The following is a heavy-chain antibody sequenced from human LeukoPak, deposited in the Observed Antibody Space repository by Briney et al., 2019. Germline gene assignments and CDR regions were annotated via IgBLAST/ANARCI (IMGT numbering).Heavy chain of an antibody. CDR3: AKDLIPAAAIVADYYYGMDV. Sequence: GGSLRLSCAASGFTFSDYYMSWIRQAPGKGLEWVSYISSSGSTIYYADSVKGRFTISKDNSKNTLYLQMNSLRAEDTAVYYCAKDLIPAAAIVADYYYGMDVWGQGTTVTVSS. J-gene: IGHJ6*02. CDR1: GFTFSDYY. V-gene: IGHV3-11*04. D-gene: IGHD2-2*01. CDR2: ISSSGSTI.